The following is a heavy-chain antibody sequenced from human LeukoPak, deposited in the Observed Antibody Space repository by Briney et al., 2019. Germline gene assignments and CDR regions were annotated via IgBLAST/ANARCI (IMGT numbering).Heavy chain of an antibody. CDR3: ARVRYSGYDS. CDR1: GFTFSSYE. Sequence: GGSLRLSCAASGFTFSSYEMNWVRQAPGKGLEWVSGINWNGGSTGYADSVKGRFTISRDNAKNSLYLQMNSLRAEDTALYYCARVRYSGYDSWGQGTLVTVSS. D-gene: IGHD5-12*01. CDR2: INWNGGST. J-gene: IGHJ5*02. V-gene: IGHV3-20*04.